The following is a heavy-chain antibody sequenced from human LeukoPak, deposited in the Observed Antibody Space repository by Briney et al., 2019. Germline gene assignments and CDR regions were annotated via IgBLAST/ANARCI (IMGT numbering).Heavy chain of an antibody. CDR3: ARGRYCSGGSCYTVWFDP. Sequence: GASVKVSCKASGYTFTSYDINWVRQATGQGLEWMGWMNPNSGNTGYAQKFQGRVTMTRNTSISTAYMELSSPRSEDTAVYYCARGRYCSGGSCYTVWFDPWGQGTLVTVSS. D-gene: IGHD2-15*01. V-gene: IGHV1-8*01. J-gene: IGHJ5*02. CDR1: GYTFTSYD. CDR2: MNPNSGNT.